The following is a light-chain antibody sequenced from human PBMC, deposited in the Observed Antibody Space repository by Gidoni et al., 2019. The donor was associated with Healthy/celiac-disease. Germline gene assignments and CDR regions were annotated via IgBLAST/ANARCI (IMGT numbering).Light chain of an antibody. V-gene: IGKV1-6*01. J-gene: IGKJ1*01. CDR2: AAS. CDR1: QGIRND. CDR3: LQDYNYPWT. Sequence: AIQMTQSPSSLSASVGDRVTITCRSSQGIRNDLGWYQKKPGKAPKLLIYAASSLQSGVPSRCSCSGSGTDFTLTISSLQPEDFATYYCLQDYNYPWTFGQGTKVEIK.